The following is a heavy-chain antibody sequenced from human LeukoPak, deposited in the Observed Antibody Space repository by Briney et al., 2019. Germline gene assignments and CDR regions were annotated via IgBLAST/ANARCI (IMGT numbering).Heavy chain of an antibody. D-gene: IGHD6-19*01. CDR2: ISGHNGNT. J-gene: IGHJ3*02. V-gene: IGHV1-18*01. CDR3: AGKTEICSSGWLDAVDI. CDR1: GYTLISNG. Sequence: ASVKVSCKASGYTLISNGISWVRQAPGQGLEWMGWISGHNGNTDYAQKVQGRVTMTTDTSTSTAYMELRSLRSDETAVYYCAGKTEICSSGWLDAVDIWGQGTMVTVS.